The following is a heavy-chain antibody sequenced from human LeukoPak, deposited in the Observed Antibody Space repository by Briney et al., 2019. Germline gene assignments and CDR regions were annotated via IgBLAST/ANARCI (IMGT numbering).Heavy chain of an antibody. CDR2: IYPGDSDT. J-gene: IGHJ4*02. D-gene: IGHD1-26*01. CDR3: ARPRATVGATIDY. Sequence: GESLKISCKGSGYSFTSYWIGWVRQMPGKDLEWMGIIYPGDSDTRYSPSFQGQVTISADKSISTAYLQWSSLKASDTAIYYCARPRATVGATIDYWGQGTLVTVSS. CDR1: GYSFTSYW. V-gene: IGHV5-51*01.